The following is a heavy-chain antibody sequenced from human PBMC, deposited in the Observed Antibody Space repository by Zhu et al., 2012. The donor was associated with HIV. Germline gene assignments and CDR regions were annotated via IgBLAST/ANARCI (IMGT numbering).Heavy chain of an antibody. V-gene: IGHV4-39*07. D-gene: IGHD3-22*01. CDR2: IYYVGRT. J-gene: IGHJ6*04. CDR3: ARQYDGSANLYFYSMDV. CDR1: GGSISSSSYY. Sequence: QVQLQESGPGLVKPSETLSLTCTVSGGSISSSSYYWGWIRQPPGKGLEWIGTIYYVGRTYYNSSLKSRVTISLDTSKNQFSLKLTSVTAADTAVYYCARQYDGSANLYFYSMDVWGPKGTTGHRLL.